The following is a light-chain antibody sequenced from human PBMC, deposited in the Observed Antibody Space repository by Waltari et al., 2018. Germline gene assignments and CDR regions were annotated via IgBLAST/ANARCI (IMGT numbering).Light chain of an antibody. V-gene: IGKV2-40*01. CDR3: MQRIEFPPMYT. J-gene: IGKJ2*01. Sequence: DIVMTQTPLSLPVTPGEPASISCRSSQSLLDSDDGNTYLDWYLQKPGQSPQLLISTLSYRASGVPDRFSGSGSGTDFTLKISRVEAEDVGVYYCMQRIEFPPMYTFGQGTKLEIK. CDR1: QSLLDSDDGNTY. CDR2: TLS.